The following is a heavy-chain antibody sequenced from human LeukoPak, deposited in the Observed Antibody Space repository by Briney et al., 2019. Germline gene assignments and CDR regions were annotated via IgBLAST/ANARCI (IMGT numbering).Heavy chain of an antibody. D-gene: IGHD6-19*01. J-gene: IGHJ4*02. CDR2: ISYDGSNK. V-gene: IGHV3-30*18. CDR1: GFTFSSYA. Sequence: GGSLRLSCAASGFTFSSYAMHWVRQAPGKGLEWVAVISYDGSNKYYADSVKGRFTISRDNSKNTLYLQMDSLRAEDTAVYYCAKYGLALDYWGQGTLVTVSS. CDR3: AKYGLALDY.